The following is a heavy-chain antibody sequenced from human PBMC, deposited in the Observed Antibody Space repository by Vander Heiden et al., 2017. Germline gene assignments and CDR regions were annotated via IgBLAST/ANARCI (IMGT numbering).Heavy chain of an antibody. J-gene: IGHJ6*02. V-gene: IGHV3-9*01. D-gene: IGHD1-1*01. CDR2: ITWNSGSI. CDR3: AKDMRGNSYYGMDV. Sequence: EVQLVESGGGLAQPGRSLRLACAASGFTFDGYVMHWVRQAPGKGLEGVSGITWNSGSIAYADSVKGRFTISRDNAKNSLYLQMNSLRVEDTAVYYCAKDMRGNSYYGMDVWGQGTTVTVSS. CDR1: GFTFDGYV.